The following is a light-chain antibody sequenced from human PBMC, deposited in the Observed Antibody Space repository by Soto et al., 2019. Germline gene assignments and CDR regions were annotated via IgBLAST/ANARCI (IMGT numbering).Light chain of an antibody. CDR3: QQYNPYSRT. J-gene: IGKJ1*01. V-gene: IGKV1-5*03. Sequence: IQMTLSASTVSSSERDRVTITCRASQSISNWLAWYQQKPGKAPKLLIYKASSLQSGVPSRFSGSGSGTDFTLTISSLQPDDFAMYYCQQYNPYSRTFGQGTKVDIK. CDR2: KAS. CDR1: QSISNW.